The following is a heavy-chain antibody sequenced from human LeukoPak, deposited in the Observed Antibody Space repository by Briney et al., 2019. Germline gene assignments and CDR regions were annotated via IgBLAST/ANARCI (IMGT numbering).Heavy chain of an antibody. J-gene: IGHJ6*03. CDR1: GGSIISYY. D-gene: IGHD3-10*01. Sequence: SETLSLTCTLSGGSIISYYWSRIRQSPGRGLEWIGSIYYSGGTNYNPSLKSRVTITVDTSKNQFSLNLNSVTTADTAVYYCARMVKEGFGEPSRVYYYYYMDVWGKGTTVTVSS. V-gene: IGHV4-59*01. CDR3: ARMVKEGFGEPSRVYYYYYMDV. CDR2: IYYSGGT.